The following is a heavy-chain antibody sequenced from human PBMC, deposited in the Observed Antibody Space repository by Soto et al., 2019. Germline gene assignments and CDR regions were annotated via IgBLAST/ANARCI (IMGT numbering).Heavy chain of an antibody. Sequence: EVQLLESGGGLVQPGGSLRLSCAASGFTFGTYAMAWIRQAPGKGLEWVSAISDSDGRTYHADSVKGRFTISRDNFKNTLYLQMNRLRADDTAVYYCVRIWGSTSGYYYYGMDVWGQGTTVTVSS. V-gene: IGHV3-23*01. J-gene: IGHJ6*02. D-gene: IGHD6-6*01. CDR2: ISDSDGRT. CDR3: VRIWGSTSGYYYYGMDV. CDR1: GFTFGTYA.